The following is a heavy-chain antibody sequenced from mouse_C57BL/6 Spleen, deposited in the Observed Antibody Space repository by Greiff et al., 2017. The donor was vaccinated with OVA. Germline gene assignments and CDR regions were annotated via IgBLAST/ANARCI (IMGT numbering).Heavy chain of an antibody. J-gene: IGHJ2*01. CDR3: AKSPAKRQYYFDY. V-gene: IGHV7-3*01. D-gene: IGHD3-2*01. Sequence: VQGVESGGGLVQPGGSLSLSCAASGFTFTDYYMSWVRQPPGKALEWLRFIRNKANGYTTEYSASVKGRFTISRDNSQSILYLQMNALRAEDSATYYCAKSPAKRQYYFDYSGQVTTLTVS. CDR2: IRNKANGYTT. CDR1: GFTFTDYY.